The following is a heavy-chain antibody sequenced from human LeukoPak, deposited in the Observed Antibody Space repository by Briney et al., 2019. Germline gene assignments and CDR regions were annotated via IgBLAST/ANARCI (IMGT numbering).Heavy chain of an antibody. D-gene: IGHD6-13*01. J-gene: IGHJ3*02. Sequence: PSETLSLTCTVSGGSISSYYWSWIRQPPGNGLEWIGYIYYSGSTNYNPSLKSRVTISVDTSKNQFSLKLSSVTAADTAVYYCARDFGIAAAGNAFDIWGQGTMVTVSS. CDR3: ARDFGIAAAGNAFDI. V-gene: IGHV4-59*01. CDR1: GGSISSYY. CDR2: IYYSGST.